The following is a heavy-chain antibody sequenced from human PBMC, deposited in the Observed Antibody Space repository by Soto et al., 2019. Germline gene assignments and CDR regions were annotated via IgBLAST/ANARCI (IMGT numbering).Heavy chain of an antibody. CDR3: ATGLLRVGDLGSRGYFDY. J-gene: IGHJ4*02. CDR2: IIPIVSTS. D-gene: IGHD3-16*01. Sequence: QVQLLQSGPEVKKPGSSVKVSCKASGGTFTSYAISWVRQAPGQGLEWMGWIIPIVSTSNYAPRFQGRVTITAAESTSTADMELSSLRSEDTAVDYCATGLLRVGDLGSRGYFDYWGQGSLVTVSS. CDR1: GGTFTSYA. V-gene: IGHV1-69*11.